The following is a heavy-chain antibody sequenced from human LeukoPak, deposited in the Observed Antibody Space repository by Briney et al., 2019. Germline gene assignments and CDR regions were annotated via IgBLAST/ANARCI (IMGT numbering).Heavy chain of an antibody. CDR1: GGAFSGYY. CDR2: VNHSGST. Sequence: SETLSLTCAVYGGAFSGYYWSWIRQPPGKGLEWIGEVNHSGSTNYNPSLKSRVTISVDTSKNQFSLKLSSVTAADTAVYYCARPGYCSSTSCSDGMDVWGKGTTVTVSS. V-gene: IGHV4-34*01. CDR3: ARPGYCSSTSCSDGMDV. J-gene: IGHJ6*04. D-gene: IGHD2-2*01.